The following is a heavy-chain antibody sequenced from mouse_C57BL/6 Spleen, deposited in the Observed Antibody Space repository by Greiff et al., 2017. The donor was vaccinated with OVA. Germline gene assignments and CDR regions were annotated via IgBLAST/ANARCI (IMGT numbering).Heavy chain of an antibody. D-gene: IGHD1-1*01. V-gene: IGHV1-55*01. Sequence: VQLQQPGAELVKPGASVKMSCKASGYTFTSYWITWVKQRPGQGLEWIGDIYPGSGSTNYNEKFKSKATLTVDTSSSTAYMQLSSLTSEDSAVYYGARGVLRSDAMDYWGQGTSVTVSS. CDR2: IYPGSGST. J-gene: IGHJ4*01. CDR3: ARGVLRSDAMDY. CDR1: GYTFTSYW.